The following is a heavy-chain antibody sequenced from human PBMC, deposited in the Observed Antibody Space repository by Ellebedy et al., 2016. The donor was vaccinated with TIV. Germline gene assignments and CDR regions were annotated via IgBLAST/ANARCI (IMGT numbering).Heavy chain of an antibody. CDR3: ARVKRYSFAYYFDF. V-gene: IGHV4-34*01. Sequence: SETLSLTCGVYGGSFSGSFWSWIRRSPGKGLEWIGEVNHSGDTNYNPSLKSRVTISVDTSTNQFSLRLSSVTAADTAVYYCARVKRYSFAYYFDFWGQGSLVTVSS. CDR2: VNHSGDT. CDR1: GGSFSGSF. J-gene: IGHJ4*02. D-gene: IGHD5-18*01.